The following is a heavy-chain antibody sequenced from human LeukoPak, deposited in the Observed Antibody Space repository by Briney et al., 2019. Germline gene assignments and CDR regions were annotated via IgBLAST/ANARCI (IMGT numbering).Heavy chain of an antibody. Sequence: ASQTLSLTCVVSGGSISRGSYYWNWIRQPAGKGLEWMGRIYNSGTTNYNPSLESRVTISGDMSRNQLSLQLTSVTAADTAVYYCARQTFGLLCFDSWGQGALVIVSS. CDR3: ARQTFGLLCFDS. D-gene: IGHD3-10*01. V-gene: IGHV4-61*02. J-gene: IGHJ4*02. CDR2: IYNSGTT. CDR1: GGSISRGSYY.